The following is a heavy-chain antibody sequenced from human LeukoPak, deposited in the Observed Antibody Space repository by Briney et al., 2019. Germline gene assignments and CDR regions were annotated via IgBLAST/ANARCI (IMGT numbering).Heavy chain of an antibody. CDR2: ISSSSSYI. D-gene: IGHD2-2*02. CDR3: EREHIVVVPAAIQRFDY. CDR1: GFTFSSYS. J-gene: IGHJ4*02. Sequence: PGGSLRLSCAASGFTFSSYSVNWVRQAPGKGLEWVSSISSSSSYIYYADSVKGRFTISRDNAKNSLYLQMNSLRAEDTAVYYCEREHIVVVPAAIQRFDYWRQGTLVTVSS. V-gene: IGHV3-21*01.